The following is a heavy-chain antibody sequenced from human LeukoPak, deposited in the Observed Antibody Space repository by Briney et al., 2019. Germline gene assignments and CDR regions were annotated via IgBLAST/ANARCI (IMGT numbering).Heavy chain of an antibody. D-gene: IGHD6-19*01. J-gene: IGHJ4*02. CDR2: ISYDGSNK. CDR1: GFTFSSYA. CDR3: ARAIKAVAGTFHRDYYFDY. V-gene: IGHV3-30*04. Sequence: GGSLRLSCAASGFTFSSYAMHWARQAPGKGLEWVAVISYDGSNKYYADSVKGRFTISRDNSKNTLYLQMNSLRAEDTAVYYCARAIKAVAGTFHRDYYFDYWGQGTLVTVSS.